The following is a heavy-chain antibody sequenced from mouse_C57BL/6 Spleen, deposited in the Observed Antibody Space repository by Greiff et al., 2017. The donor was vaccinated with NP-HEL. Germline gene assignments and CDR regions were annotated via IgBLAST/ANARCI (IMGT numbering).Heavy chain of an antibody. J-gene: IGHJ2*01. Sequence: VQLQQSGAELARPGASVKMSCKASGYTFTSYTMHWVKQRPGPGLEWIGYINPSSGYTTYNQKFQDKATLTADTSSSTADMQLSSLTSEDSAGYYCARTHERWGQGTTLTVSS. V-gene: IGHV1-4*01. CDR1: GYTFTSYT. CDR2: INPSSGYT. CDR3: ARTHER.